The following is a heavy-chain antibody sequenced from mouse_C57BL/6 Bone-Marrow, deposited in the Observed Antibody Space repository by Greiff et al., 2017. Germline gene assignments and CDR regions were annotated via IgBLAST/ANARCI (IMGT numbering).Heavy chain of an antibody. CDR1: GYTFTSYD. J-gene: IGHJ4*01. Sequence: VHLVESGPELVKPGASVKLSCKASGYTFTSYDINWVKQRPGQGLEWIGWIYPRDGSTKYNEKFKGKATLTVDTSSSTAYMELHSLTSEDSAVYFCARSGYYGSSWYAMDYWGQGTSVTVSS. D-gene: IGHD1-1*01. V-gene: IGHV1-85*01. CDR2: IYPRDGST. CDR3: ARSGYYGSSWYAMDY.